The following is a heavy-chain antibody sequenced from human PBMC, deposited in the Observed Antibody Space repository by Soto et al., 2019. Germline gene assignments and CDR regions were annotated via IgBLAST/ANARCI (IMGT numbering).Heavy chain of an antibody. Sequence: SETLSLTCAVYGGSFSGYYWSWIRQPPGKGLEWIGEINHSGSTNYNPSLKSRVTISVDTSKNQFSLKLSSVTAADTAVYYCARGITMVRGVIKTYWFDPWGQGTLVTVSS. V-gene: IGHV4-34*01. CDR3: ARGITMVRGVIKTYWFDP. J-gene: IGHJ5*02. CDR2: INHSGST. D-gene: IGHD3-10*01. CDR1: GGSFSGYY.